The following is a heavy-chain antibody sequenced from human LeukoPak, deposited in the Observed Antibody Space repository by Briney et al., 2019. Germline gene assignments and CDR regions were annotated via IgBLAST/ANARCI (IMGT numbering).Heavy chain of an antibody. J-gene: IGHJ3*02. CDR1: GVTFDNYG. CDR2: ITRNGGTT. CDR3: ARGYLKGPFDS. D-gene: IGHD5-18*01. Sequence: GGSLRLSCIASGVTFDNYGMSWVRQVPGKGLEWVSGITRNGGTTDYADSVKGRFTISRDNAKNSLYLQMSSLRAEDTALYHCARGYLKGPFDSWGQGTMVTVSS. V-gene: IGHV3-20*01.